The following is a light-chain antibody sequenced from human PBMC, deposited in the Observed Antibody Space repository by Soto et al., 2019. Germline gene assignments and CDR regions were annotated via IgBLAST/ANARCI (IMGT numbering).Light chain of an antibody. CDR1: QSAPSSN. J-gene: IGKJ4*01. CDR3: QQRANWPLT. V-gene: IGKV3-11*01. CDR2: GAS. Sequence: ETVLTQSPGTLSLSPGERVTLSCRTSQSAPSSNLAWYQQKPGQAPRLLIYGASNRATGVPARFSGSGSGTDFTLTISSLESEDFAVYYCQQRANWPLTFGGGTKVDIK.